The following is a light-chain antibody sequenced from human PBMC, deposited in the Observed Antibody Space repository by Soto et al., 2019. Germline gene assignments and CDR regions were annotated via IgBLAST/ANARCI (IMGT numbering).Light chain of an antibody. CDR2: DAS. J-gene: IGKJ1*01. V-gene: IGKV3-15*01. Sequence: ELVMTQSPATLSVSPGESATLSCRASQSVNSNLAWYQQKVGQAPRLLIYDASTRATGIPARFSGSGSGTEFSLAISSLQSEDFAVYYCQQYNNWASFGQGTKVEIK. CDR1: QSVNSN. CDR3: QQYNNWAS.